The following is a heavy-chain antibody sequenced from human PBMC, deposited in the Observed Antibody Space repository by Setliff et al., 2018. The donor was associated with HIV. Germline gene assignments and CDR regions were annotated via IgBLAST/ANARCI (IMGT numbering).Heavy chain of an antibody. V-gene: IGHV4-59*11. CDR2: IYYSGIT. D-gene: IGHD2-21*01. J-gene: IGHJ4*02. Sequence: PSETLSLTCTVSGGSISSHYWNWIRQPPGKGLEWIGYIYYSGITYCNPPLKSRVTISVDTSMNQFSLRLSSVTAADTALYYCARDQGGDGYMDSWGQGALVTVSS. CDR1: GGSISSHY. CDR3: ARDQGGDGYMDS.